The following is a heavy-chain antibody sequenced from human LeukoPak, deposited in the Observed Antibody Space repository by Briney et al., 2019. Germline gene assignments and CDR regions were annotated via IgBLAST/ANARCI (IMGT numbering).Heavy chain of an antibody. CDR2: ISPDGSIT. D-gene: IGHD1-1*01. CDR1: GFPFNRDS. CDR3: ASDVAYKFDY. J-gene: IGHJ4*02. V-gene: IGHV3-74*01. Sequence: GGSLRLSCAASGFPFNRDSMHWVRQSPGKGLVWLSRISPDGSITNYADSVKGRFTISRDNAKNTLYLQMNSLRDEDTAMYYCASDVAYKFDYWGQGTLVTFSS.